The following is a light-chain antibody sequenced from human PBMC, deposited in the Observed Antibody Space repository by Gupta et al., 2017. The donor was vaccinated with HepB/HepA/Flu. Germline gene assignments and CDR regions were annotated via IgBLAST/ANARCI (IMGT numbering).Light chain of an antibody. Sequence: QSALTQPASVSGFPGQSITISCPGTSSDVGSYNRVSWYQHHPGKAPKLMIFEVSKRPSGVSNRFSGSKSGNTASLTISGLQAEDEAEYYCCSYAGSDIWVFGGGTKLTVL. V-gene: IGLV2-23*02. CDR3: CSYAGSDIWV. CDR2: EVS. CDR1: SSDVGSYNR. J-gene: IGLJ3*02.